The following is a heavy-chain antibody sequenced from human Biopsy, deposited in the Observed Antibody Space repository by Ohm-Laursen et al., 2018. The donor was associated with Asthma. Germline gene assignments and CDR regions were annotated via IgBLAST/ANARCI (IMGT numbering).Heavy chain of an antibody. CDR1: SGSGGYMRSGNYY. Sequence: SETLSLTCSLSSGSGGYMRSGNYYWGWIRQPPGKGLEWIGSIYYSGTTYYNPSLESRVTVSADTSKKQFSLKLTSVTAADTAVYYCVRGSSGWHHGPFHYYYGLDVWGQGTAVRVSS. CDR3: VRGSSGWHHGPFHYYYGLDV. CDR2: IYYSGTT. D-gene: IGHD6-25*01. J-gene: IGHJ6*02. V-gene: IGHV4-39*01.